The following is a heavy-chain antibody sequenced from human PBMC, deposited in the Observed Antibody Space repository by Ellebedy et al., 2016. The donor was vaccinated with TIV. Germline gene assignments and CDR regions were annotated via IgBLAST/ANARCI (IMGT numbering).Heavy chain of an antibody. CDR2: VFNGGTF. CDR3: VRHWFHPRFDF. Sequence: SETLSLTXTVSGDSINNNEHYWAWVRQPPGKELEWIGEVFNGGTFYYNPSLQSRVTVSADTSKNRFSLKMISVTAADTAVYYCVRHWFHPRFDFWGQGALVTVSS. CDR1: GDSINNNEHY. J-gene: IGHJ4*02. V-gene: IGHV4-39*01. D-gene: IGHD3-10*01.